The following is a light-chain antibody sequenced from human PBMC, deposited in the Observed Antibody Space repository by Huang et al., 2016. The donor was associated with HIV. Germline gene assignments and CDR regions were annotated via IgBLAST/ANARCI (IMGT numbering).Light chain of an antibody. CDR2: AAS. CDR3: LQDYNYTFT. V-gene: IGKV1-6*01. CDR1: QGIRND. Sequence: AIQMTQSPSSLSASVGDRVTITCRASQGIRNDLGWYQQKPGKAPKLLIYAASSLQSGCPSMLGGSGSGTDFTLTSSSLQPEDFATYYCLQDYNYTFTFGPGTKVDIK. J-gene: IGKJ3*01.